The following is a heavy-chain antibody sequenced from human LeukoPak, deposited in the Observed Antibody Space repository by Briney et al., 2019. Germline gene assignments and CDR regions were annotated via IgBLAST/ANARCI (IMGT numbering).Heavy chain of an antibody. Sequence: PSETLSLTCTVSGGSISSGGYYWSWIRQPPGKGLEWIGYIYHSGSTYYNPSLKSRVTISVDRSKNQFSLKLSSVTAADTAVYYCARSMIVVPRSAFDIWGQGTMVTVSS. V-gene: IGHV4-30-2*01. CDR1: GGSISSGGYY. CDR2: IYHSGST. J-gene: IGHJ3*02. CDR3: ARSMIVVPRSAFDI. D-gene: IGHD3-22*01.